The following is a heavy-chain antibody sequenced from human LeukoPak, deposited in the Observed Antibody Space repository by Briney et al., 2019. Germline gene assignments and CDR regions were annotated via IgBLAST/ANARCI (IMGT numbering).Heavy chain of an antibody. J-gene: IGHJ6*02. Sequence: SETLSLTCTVSGGSISSYYWSWIRQPPGKGLEWIGYIFYSGSTNYNPSLKSRVTISVDTSKNQFSLKLSSVTAADTAVYYCARECPSTSCYNGKHYYYAMDVWGQGTTVTVSS. CDR1: GGSISSYY. V-gene: IGHV4-59*01. CDR2: IFYSGST. D-gene: IGHD2-2*02. CDR3: ARECPSTSCYNGKHYYYAMDV.